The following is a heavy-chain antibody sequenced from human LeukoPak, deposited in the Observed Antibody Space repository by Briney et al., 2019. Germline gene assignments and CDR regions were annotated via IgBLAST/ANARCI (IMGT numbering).Heavy chain of an antibody. Sequence: GGSLRLSCVASGVTFSGSPVHWVRQASGKGLEWVGRIRSKSNDYATAYAASVKGRFTISRDDSKNMAYLQMNSPKPEDTAIYYCTRVVESPHFYFDNWGQGSLVSVSS. CDR1: GVTFSGSP. D-gene: IGHD2-15*01. CDR2: IRSKSNDYAT. CDR3: TRVVESPHFYFDN. J-gene: IGHJ4*02. V-gene: IGHV3-73*01.